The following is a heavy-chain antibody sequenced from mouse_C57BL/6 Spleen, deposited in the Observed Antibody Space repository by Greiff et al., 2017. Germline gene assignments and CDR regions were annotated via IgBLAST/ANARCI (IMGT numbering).Heavy chain of an antibody. CDR3: TTFIRAY. Sequence: VQLKESGAELVRPGASVKLSCTASGFNIKDDYMHWVKQRPEQGLEWIGWIDPENGDTEYASKFQGKATITADTSSNTAYLQLSSLTSEDTAVYYCTTFIRAYWGQGTLVTVSA. D-gene: IGHD1-1*01. V-gene: IGHV14-4*01. CDR2: IDPENGDT. CDR1: GFNIKDDY. J-gene: IGHJ3*01.